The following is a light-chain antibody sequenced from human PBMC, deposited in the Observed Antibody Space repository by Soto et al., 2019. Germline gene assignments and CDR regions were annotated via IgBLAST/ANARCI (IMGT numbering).Light chain of an antibody. J-gene: IGKJ2*01. CDR2: DAA. V-gene: IGKV3-11*01. CDR1: QSVSSY. CDR3: QQRYNWPYT. Sequence: EIVLTQSPATLSLSPGERATLSCRASQSVSSYLSWFQQKPGQPPRLLSYDAANMATRIPARLSGSGAGTAFTPTISSLDPDDFGVKYWQQRYNWPYTFGQGTKLEIK.